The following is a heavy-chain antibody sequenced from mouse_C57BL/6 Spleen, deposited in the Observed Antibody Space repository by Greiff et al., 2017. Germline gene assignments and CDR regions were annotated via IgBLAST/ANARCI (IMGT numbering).Heavy chain of an antibody. J-gene: IGHJ2*01. D-gene: IGHD1-1*01. Sequence: VQLQQSGPELVKPGASVKISCKASGYAFSSSWMNWVKQRPGKGLEWIGRIYPGDGDTNYNGKFKGKATLTADKSSSTAYMQLSSLTSEDSAVYFCARNYGSYVDYWGQGATLTVSS. V-gene: IGHV1-82*01. CDR3: ARNYGSYVDY. CDR2: IYPGDGDT. CDR1: GYAFSSSW.